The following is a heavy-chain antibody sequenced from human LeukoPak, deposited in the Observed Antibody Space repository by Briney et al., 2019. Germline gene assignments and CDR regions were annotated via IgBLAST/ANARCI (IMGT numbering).Heavy chain of an antibody. CDR3: AREGFDVDYYYYYYGTDV. CDR2: IKQEGSEK. Sequence: PGGSLRLSCAASGFTFSSYLVSWVRQARGKGLEWVANIKQEGSEKYYVDSVKGRFTNSRDNAKNSLYLQMNSLRAEDTAVYYCAREGFDVDYYYYYYGTDVWGQGTTVTVSS. CDR1: GFTFSSYL. V-gene: IGHV3-7*01. J-gene: IGHJ6*02. D-gene: IGHD3/OR15-3a*01.